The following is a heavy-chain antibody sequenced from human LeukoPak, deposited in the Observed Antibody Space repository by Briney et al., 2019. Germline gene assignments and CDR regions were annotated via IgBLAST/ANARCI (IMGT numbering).Heavy chain of an antibody. D-gene: IGHD7-27*01. Sequence: GGSLRLSCAASGFTFSSYGMHWVRQAPGKGLEWVTFIRYDESNNYYADSVKGRFTISRDNSKNTLYLQMNSLRAEDTAVYYCAKDPGDQIGSKGWYFDYWGQGTLVTVSS. CDR2: IRYDESNN. V-gene: IGHV3-30*02. CDR1: GFTFSSYG. CDR3: AKDPGDQIGSKGWYFDY. J-gene: IGHJ4*02.